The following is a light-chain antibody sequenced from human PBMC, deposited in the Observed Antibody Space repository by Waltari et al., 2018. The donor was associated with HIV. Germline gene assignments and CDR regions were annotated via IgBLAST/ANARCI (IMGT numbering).Light chain of an antibody. Sequence: QSALTQEVSVSGTVGQKVTLSCTGNSNNVGPYAVGWYQQISHGAPKTVMFGDSLPSGIPDRFSGSKSGTTASLTISGLQPEDDADYYCSTWDYSLSAPLFGGGTKLTVL. CDR2: GDS. CDR1: SNNVGPYA. V-gene: IGLV1-36*01. J-gene: IGLJ2*01. CDR3: STWDYSLSAPL.